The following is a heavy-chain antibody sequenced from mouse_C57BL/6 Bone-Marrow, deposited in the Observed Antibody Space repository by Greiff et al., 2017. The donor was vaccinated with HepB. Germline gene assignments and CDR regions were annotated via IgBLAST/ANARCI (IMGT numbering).Heavy chain of an antibody. J-gene: IGHJ3*01. Sequence: VQLQQSGAELARPGASVKMSCKASGYTFTSYTMHWVKQRPGQGLEWIGYINPSSGYTKYNQKFKDKATLTADKSSSTAYMQLSSLTSEDSAVYYCARSKGWLRIFAYWGQGTLVTVSA. CDR1: GYTFTSYT. CDR3: ARSKGWLRIFAY. V-gene: IGHV1-4*01. D-gene: IGHD2-3*01. CDR2: INPSSGYT.